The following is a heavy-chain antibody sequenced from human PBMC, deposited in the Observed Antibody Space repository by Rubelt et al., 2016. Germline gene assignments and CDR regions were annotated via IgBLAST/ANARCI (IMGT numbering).Heavy chain of an antibody. V-gene: IGHV4-38-2*02. CDR2: VYEGGTT. CDR1: GDSINSVYN. J-gene: IGHJ4*02. CDR3: ARQGGGHNQGEFDI. D-gene: IGHD5-24*01. Sequence: QVRLQESGPKLGKPSETLSLICIVSGDSINSVYNWGWIRQPPGKGLEWIGSVYEGGTTYSNPSCESRVTISVDRSKKQFSMELSTVTATESAVYYWARQGGGHNQGEFDIWGQGTLVSVSS.